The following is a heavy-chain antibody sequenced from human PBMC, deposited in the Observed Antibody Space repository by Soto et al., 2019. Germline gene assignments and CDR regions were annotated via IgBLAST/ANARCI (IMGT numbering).Heavy chain of an antibody. Sequence: QVQLQESRPGLVKPSETLSLTCTVSGGSVSSGSYYWSWIRQPPGKGLEWIGYIYDSGSTNYNPSLKRRVTIPEDTSKDQFSLTLSSVAAADTAVYYCASFEGPDLPNLLGELSMGYFDYGGQGTLVTVSS. CDR1: GGSVSSGSYY. CDR3: ASFEGPDLPNLLGELSMGYFDY. CDR2: IYDSGST. D-gene: IGHD3-16*02. J-gene: IGHJ4*02. V-gene: IGHV4-61*01.